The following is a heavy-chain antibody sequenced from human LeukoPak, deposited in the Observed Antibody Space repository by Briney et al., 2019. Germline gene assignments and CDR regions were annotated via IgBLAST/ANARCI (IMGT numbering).Heavy chain of an antibody. J-gene: IGHJ4*02. CDR2: MNPNSGNT. CDR3: ARGRRWAVADFFDY. V-gene: IGHV1-8*01. CDR1: GYTFTCYD. D-gene: IGHD6-19*01. Sequence: ASVTVSRKASGYTFTCYDIDWVRQATGQGREWVGWMNPNSGNTGYAQKFQGRVTMTRNTSISTAYMELSSLRSEDTAVYYCARGRRWAVADFFDYWGQGTLVTVSS.